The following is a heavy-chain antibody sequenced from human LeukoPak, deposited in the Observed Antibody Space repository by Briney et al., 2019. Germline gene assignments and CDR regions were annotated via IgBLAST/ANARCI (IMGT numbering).Heavy chain of an antibody. CDR2: INPNSGDT. D-gene: IGHD6-19*01. CDR3: ATGDRSSGWYYFDY. J-gene: IGHJ4*02. Sequence: GASVKVSCKASGYTFTGYYMHWVRQAPGQGLEWMGWINPNSGDTNSAQKFQGRVTMTRDTSIGTAYMELRMLRSDDTAVYYCATGDRSSGWYYFDYWGQGTLVTVSS. CDR1: GYTFTGYY. V-gene: IGHV1-2*02.